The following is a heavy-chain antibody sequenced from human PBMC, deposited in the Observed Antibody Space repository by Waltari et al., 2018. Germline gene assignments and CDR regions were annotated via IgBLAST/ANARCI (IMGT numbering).Heavy chain of an antibody. CDR2: IYYSGST. V-gene: IGHV4-30-4*08. CDR3: ARVGFNYSNYENYYYMDV. Sequence: QVQLQESGPGLVKPSQTLSLTCTVSGGSISSGDYYWSWIRQPPGKGLEWLGYIYYSGSTYYNPSLKSRVTISVDTSKNQFSLKLSSVTAADTAVYYCARVGFNYSNYENYYYMDVWGKGTTVTISS. D-gene: IGHD4-4*01. CDR1: GGSISSGDYY. J-gene: IGHJ6*03.